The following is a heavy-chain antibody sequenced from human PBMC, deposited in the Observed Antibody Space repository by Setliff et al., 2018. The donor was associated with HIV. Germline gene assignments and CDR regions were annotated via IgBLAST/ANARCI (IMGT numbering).Heavy chain of an antibody. J-gene: IGHJ6*03. Sequence: PGASLKISCKGSGYSFTSNWIGWVRQMPGKGLEWMGIIHPVDSDTRYSPSFQGQVTISVDKSINTAYLQWDSLEASDTAMYYFARLAFWGGLPAAIPNYYYYMDVWGKGTTVTVSS. CDR1: GYSFTSNW. V-gene: IGHV5-51*01. CDR3: ARLAFWGGLPAAIPNYYYYMDV. CDR2: IHPVDSDT. D-gene: IGHD2-2*01.